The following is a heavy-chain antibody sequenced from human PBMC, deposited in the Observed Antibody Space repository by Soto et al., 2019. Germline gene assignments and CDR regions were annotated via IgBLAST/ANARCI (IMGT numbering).Heavy chain of an antibody. CDR1: GASISSSDYY. D-gene: IGHD5-18*01. CDR2: IYYRGRT. J-gene: IGHJ3*02. CDR3: ATHEGYSYGAPSGAFDI. V-gene: IGHV4-39*01. Sequence: SETLSLTCTVSGASISSSDYYWAWIRQPPGKGLEWLASIYYRGRTYYNPSLKSRVTISADTSKNHFSLELGSVTAADTSLYYCATHEGYSYGAPSGAFDIWGLGTMVTVSS.